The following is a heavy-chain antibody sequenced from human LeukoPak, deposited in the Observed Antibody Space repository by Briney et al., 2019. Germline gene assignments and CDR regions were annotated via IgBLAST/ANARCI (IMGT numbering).Heavy chain of an antibody. CDR2: ISGTSSNI. V-gene: IGHV3-48*02. Sequence: PGGSLRLSCAASGFTFSSLSMNWVRQAPGKGLEWISYISGTSSNIYYADSVKGRFTISRDNAKNSLYLQMNSLRDEDTAVYYCARKGDYHAYWGQGTLVTVSS. J-gene: IGHJ4*02. CDR1: GFTFSSLS. CDR3: ARKGDYHAY.